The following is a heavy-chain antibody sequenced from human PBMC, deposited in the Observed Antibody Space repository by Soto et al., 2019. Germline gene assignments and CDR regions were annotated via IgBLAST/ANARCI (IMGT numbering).Heavy chain of an antibody. V-gene: IGHV3-23*01. J-gene: IGHJ1*01. CDR1: GFTFSSYA. D-gene: IGHD2-21*02. CDR3: AKVLGIYTVVTPFQH. Sequence: PGGSLRLSCAASGFTFSSYAMSWVRQAPGKGLEWVSAISGSGGSTYYADSVKGRFTISRDNSKNTLYLQMNSLRAEDTAVYYCAKVLGIYTVVTPFQHWGQGTLVTVSS. CDR2: ISGSGGST.